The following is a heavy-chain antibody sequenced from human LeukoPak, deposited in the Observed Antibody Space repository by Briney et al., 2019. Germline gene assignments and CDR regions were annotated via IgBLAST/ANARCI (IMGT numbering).Heavy chain of an antibody. CDR2: IGADNDST. D-gene: IGHD3-9*01. CDR3: ARVKRHFDWLPNEYYFDC. V-gene: IGHV1-18*01. J-gene: IGHJ4*02. CDR1: GYIFATHG. Sequence: GASVKVSCKASGYIFATHGITWVRQAPGQGLEWMGWIGADNDSTKFAPKFQGRVTMTTDTSTSTASMELRSLRSDDTAVYYCARVKRHFDWLPNEYYFDCWGQGTLVTVSS.